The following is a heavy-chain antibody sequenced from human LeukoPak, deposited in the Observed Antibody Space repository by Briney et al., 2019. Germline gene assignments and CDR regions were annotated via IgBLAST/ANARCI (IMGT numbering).Heavy chain of an antibody. Sequence: ASVKVSCKASGYTFTSYYIHWVRQAPGQGLEWVGTINPSGGNTNYAQRFQGRVTMTRDRSTSTVYMELSSLRSDDTAVYYCARETPMATSDYWGQGTLVTVSS. CDR1: GYTFTSYY. CDR2: INPSGGNT. CDR3: ARETPMATSDY. J-gene: IGHJ4*02. V-gene: IGHV1-46*01. D-gene: IGHD5-18*01.